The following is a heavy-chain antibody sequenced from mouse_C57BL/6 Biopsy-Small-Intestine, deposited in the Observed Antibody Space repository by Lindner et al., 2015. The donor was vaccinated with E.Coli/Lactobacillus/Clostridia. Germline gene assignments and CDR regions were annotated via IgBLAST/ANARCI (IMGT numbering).Heavy chain of an antibody. CDR1: GYTFTTYP. D-gene: IGHD2-13*01. J-gene: IGHJ4*01. V-gene: IGHV1-47*01. Sequence: VQLQESGAELVKPGASVKMSCKAPGYTFTTYPIEWMKQNHGKSLEWIGNFHPYNDDTKYNERFKGKATLTVEKSSSTVYLELSRLTTDDSAVYYCARRSDFDYAMDYWGQGTSVTVSS. CDR2: FHPYNDDT. CDR3: ARRSDFDYAMDY.